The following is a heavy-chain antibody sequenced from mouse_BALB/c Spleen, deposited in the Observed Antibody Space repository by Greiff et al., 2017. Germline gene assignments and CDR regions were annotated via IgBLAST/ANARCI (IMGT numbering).Heavy chain of an antibody. V-gene: IGHV1-82*01. CDR3: ARGAGY. Sequence: QVQLQQSGPELVKPGASVKISCKASGYAFTSSWMNWVKQRPGQGLEWIGRINPGDGDTNYNGKFKGKATLTADKSSSTAYMQLSSLTSVDSAVYFCARGAGYWGQGTTLTVSS. CDR2: INPGDGDT. D-gene: IGHD3-3*01. CDR1: GYAFTSSW. J-gene: IGHJ2*01.